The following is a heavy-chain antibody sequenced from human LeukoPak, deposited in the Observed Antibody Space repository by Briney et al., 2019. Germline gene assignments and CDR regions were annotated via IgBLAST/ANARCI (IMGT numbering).Heavy chain of an antibody. CDR1: GFTFCSYG. V-gene: IGHV3-30*18. J-gene: IGHJ4*02. CDR2: ISYDGSNK. Sequence: GRSLRLSCAASGFTFCSYGMHWVRQAPGKGLEWVAVISYDGSNKYYADSVKGRFTISRDNSKNTLYLQMNSLRAEDTAVYYCAKDVAAVAGLFDYWGQGTLVTVSS. CDR3: AKDVAAVAGLFDY. D-gene: IGHD6-19*01.